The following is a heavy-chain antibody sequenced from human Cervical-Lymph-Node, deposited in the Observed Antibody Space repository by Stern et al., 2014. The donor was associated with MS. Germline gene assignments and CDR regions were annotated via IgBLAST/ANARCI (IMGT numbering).Heavy chain of an antibody. Sequence: QLVQSGAEVTKPGASVKVSCKASGYTFTNYGITWVRQAPGQGLEWMGWISAYNGNTNYAQKLQGRVTMTTDTSTSTAYMELRTLRSDDTAVYYCAREEDGDNWYFQHWGQGTLVTVSS. CDR2: ISAYNGNT. CDR1: GYTFTNYG. J-gene: IGHJ1*01. D-gene: IGHD4-17*01. V-gene: IGHV1-18*01. CDR3: AREEDGDNWYFQH.